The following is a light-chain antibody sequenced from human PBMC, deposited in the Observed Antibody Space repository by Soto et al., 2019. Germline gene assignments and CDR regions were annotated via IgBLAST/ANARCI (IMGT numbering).Light chain of an antibody. V-gene: IGKV3-20*01. CDR3: QQYGSWT. CDR2: GAS. CDR1: QSISSNY. J-gene: IGKJ1*01. Sequence: EIVLTQSPGTPSVSPGERATLSCRASQSISSNYLAWYQQKPGQAPSLLIYGASSRATGIPDRFSGSGSGTDFTLTISSLEPEDSAIYYCQQYGSWTFGQGTKVEIK.